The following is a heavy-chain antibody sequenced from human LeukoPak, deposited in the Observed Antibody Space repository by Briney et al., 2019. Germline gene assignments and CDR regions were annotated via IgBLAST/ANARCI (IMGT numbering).Heavy chain of an antibody. CDR1: GFTFSSYW. Sequence: PGGSLRLSCAASGFTFSSYWMHWVRQAPGKGLVWVSRINSDGSSTSYADSVKGRFTISRDNAKNTLYLRMNSLRAEDTAVYYCAQETDYYDSSGYSYWGQGTLVTVSS. CDR2: INSDGSST. D-gene: IGHD3-22*01. V-gene: IGHV3-74*01. CDR3: AQETDYYDSSGYSY. J-gene: IGHJ4*02.